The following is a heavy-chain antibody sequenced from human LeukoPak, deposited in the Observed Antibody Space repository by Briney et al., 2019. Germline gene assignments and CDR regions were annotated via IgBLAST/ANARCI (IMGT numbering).Heavy chain of an antibody. CDR3: ARATPNRLHSYYMDV. D-gene: IGHD1-14*01. CDR2: ISAYNGNT. J-gene: IGHJ6*03. CDR1: GYTFTSYG. V-gene: IGHV1-18*01. Sequence: GASVKVSCKASGYTFTSYGISWVRQAPGQGLEWMGWISAYNGNTSYAQKLQGRVTMTTDTSTSTAYMELRSLRSDDTAVYYCARATPNRLHSYYMDVWGKGTTVTVSS.